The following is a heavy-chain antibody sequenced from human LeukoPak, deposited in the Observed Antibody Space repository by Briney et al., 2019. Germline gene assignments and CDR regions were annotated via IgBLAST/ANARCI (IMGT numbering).Heavy chain of an antibody. J-gene: IGHJ5*02. Sequence: SDTLSLTCAVYGGSFSGYYWSWIRQPPGKGLEWIGEINHSGSTNYNPSLKSRVTISVDTSKNQFSLKLSSVTAADTAVYYCAREKQGYCSGGSCYSGWFDPWGQGTLVTVSS. D-gene: IGHD2-15*01. CDR3: AREKQGYCSGGSCYSGWFDP. CDR2: INHSGST. V-gene: IGHV4-34*01. CDR1: GGSFSGYY.